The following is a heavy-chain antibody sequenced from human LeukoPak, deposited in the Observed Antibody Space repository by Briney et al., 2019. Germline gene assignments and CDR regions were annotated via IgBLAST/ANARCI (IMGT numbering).Heavy chain of an antibody. CDR3: ARGVAMGY. J-gene: IGHJ4*02. CDR1: GGTLSSYA. V-gene: IGHV1-18*01. Sequence: ASVKVSCKASGGTLSSYAISWVRQAPGQGLEWMGWISAYNGNTNYAQKLQGRVTMTTDTSTNTAYMELSSLRSEDTAVYYCARGVAMGYWGQGTLVTVSS. CDR2: ISAYNGNT.